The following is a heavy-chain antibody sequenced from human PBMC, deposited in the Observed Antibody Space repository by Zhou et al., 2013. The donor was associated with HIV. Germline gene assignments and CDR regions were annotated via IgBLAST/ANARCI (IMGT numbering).Heavy chain of an antibody. CDR2: TIILYVTV. CDR3: ASHTSVVTAGTFDV. V-gene: IGHV1-69*14. Sequence: QVQLVQSGAELKKPGSSVRVSCKASGGTLSSYAISWVRQAPGQGLEWMGGTIILYVTVNYAQKFQGRVTLTADKSTTTAYMELSSLTSEDTALYYCASHTSVVTAGTFDVWGQGTMVTVSS. CDR1: GGTLSSYA. D-gene: IGHD2-21*02. J-gene: IGHJ3*01.